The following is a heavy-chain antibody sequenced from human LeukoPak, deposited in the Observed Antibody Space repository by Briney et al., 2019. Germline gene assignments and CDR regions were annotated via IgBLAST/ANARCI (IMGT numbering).Heavy chain of an antibody. D-gene: IGHD6-19*01. CDR3: ATTGERIAVAGVLCY. CDR2: INSDGSST. Sequence: GGSLRLSCAASGFTFSRYWMHWVRQAPGKGLVWVSRINSDGSSTNYADSVKGRFIISRDDAKNTLYLQMNSLRAEDTAVYYCATTGERIAVAGVLCYWGQGTLVTVSS. CDR1: GFTFSRYW. V-gene: IGHV3-74*01. J-gene: IGHJ4*02.